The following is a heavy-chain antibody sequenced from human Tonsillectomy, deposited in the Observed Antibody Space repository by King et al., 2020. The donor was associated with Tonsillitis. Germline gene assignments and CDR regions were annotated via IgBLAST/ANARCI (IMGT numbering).Heavy chain of an antibody. CDR3: ARLKLPYFWFFDL. J-gene: IGHJ2*01. V-gene: IGHV3-7*03. D-gene: IGHD3-10*01. Sequence: VQLVESGGGLVQPGGSLRLSCAASGFTLSSYWMSWVRQTPGKGLEWVANIKQDGSEKYYVDSVKGRFTISRDNAKSSLYLQLNSLRAEDTAVYFCARLKLPYFWFFDLWGRGTLVTVSS. CDR2: IKQDGSEK. CDR1: GFTLSSYW.